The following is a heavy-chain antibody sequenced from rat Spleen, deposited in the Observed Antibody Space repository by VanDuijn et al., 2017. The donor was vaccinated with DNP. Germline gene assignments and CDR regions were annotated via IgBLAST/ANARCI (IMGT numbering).Heavy chain of an antibody. CDR2: ISYSGRT. D-gene: IGHD1-5*01. CDR1: GYSITSTY. CDR3: ARWNIGTTTLDY. Sequence: EVQLQESGPGLVKPSQSLSLTCSVTGYSITSTYWGWIRKFPGNKMAWIGHISYSGRTTYNPSLKSRISISRDTSKNQFFLQLNSVTSGDTATYYCARWNIGTTTLDYWGQGVMVTVSS. J-gene: IGHJ2*01. V-gene: IGHV3-1*01.